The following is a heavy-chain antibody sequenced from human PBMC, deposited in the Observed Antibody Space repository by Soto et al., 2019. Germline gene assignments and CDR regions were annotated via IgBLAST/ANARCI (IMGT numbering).Heavy chain of an antibody. CDR1: GYTFRNYG. Sequence: GASVKVSCKASGYTFRNYGISWVRQVPGQGLEWMAWISAYNGNTFYAQKVQDRVTMTTDKSTSRAYMELRSLTSDDTAVYYCARGRPLWELLPGDYYYYGMDVWGQGTTVTVSS. CDR2: ISAYNGNT. J-gene: IGHJ6*02. D-gene: IGHD2-15*01. V-gene: IGHV1-18*01. CDR3: ARGRPLWELLPGDYYYYGMDV.